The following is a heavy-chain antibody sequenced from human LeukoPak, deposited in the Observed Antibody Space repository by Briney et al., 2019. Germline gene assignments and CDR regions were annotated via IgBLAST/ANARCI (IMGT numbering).Heavy chain of an antibody. CDR3: ARLIGLTIAAAATDY. V-gene: IGHV3-21*01. CDR1: GFTFSDYD. D-gene: IGHD6-13*01. J-gene: IGHJ4*02. CDR2: MTTTSSYM. Sequence: PGGSLRLSCAASGFTFSDYDMSWVRQAPGKGLEWVSSMTTTSSYMYYADSVKGRFTIPRDNAKNSLYLQMNSLRVEDTALYYCARLIGLTIAAAATDYWGQGALVTVSS.